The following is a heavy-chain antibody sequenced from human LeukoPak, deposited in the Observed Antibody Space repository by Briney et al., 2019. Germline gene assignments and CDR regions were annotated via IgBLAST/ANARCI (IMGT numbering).Heavy chain of an antibody. J-gene: IGHJ4*02. CDR1: GYSFTSYW. V-gene: IGHV5-51*01. D-gene: IGHD2-8*01. CDR2: IYPGDSDT. CDR3: ARDVGYCTNGVCYTRFDY. Sequence: GESLKISCKGSGYSFTSYWIGWVRQMPGKGLEWMGIIYPGDSDTRYSPSFQGQVTISADKSISTAYLQWSGLKASDTAMYYCARDVGYCTNGVCYTRFDYWGQGTLVTVSS.